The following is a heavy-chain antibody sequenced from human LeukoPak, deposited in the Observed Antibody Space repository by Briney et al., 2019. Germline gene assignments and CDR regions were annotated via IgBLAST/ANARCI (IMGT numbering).Heavy chain of an antibody. V-gene: IGHV4-38-2*02. CDR1: GSSINSAYY. Sequence: PSETLSLTCTVSGSSINSAYYWGWTRQPPGKGLEWIGTIYDDGETFYSPSLQSRVAISADASKKQFSLKVRAVTAADTAVYYCANADSEDFFDFWGQGALVTVSS. CDR2: IYDDGET. J-gene: IGHJ4*02. D-gene: IGHD2-21*01. CDR3: ANADSEDFFDF.